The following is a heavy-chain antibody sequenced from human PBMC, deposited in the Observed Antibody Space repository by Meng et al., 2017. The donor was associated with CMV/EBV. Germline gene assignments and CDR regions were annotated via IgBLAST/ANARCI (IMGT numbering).Heavy chain of an antibody. V-gene: IGHV1-69*12. CDR1: GGTFSSYA. J-gene: IGHJ5*02. Sequence: VQLVQFGAEGKKPGSPVKVSCKASGGTFSSYAISWVRQAPGQGLEWMGGIIPIFGTANYAQKFQGRVTITADESTSTAYMELSSLRSEDTAVYYCARDYSGIAARPGFDPWGQGTLVTASS. D-gene: IGHD6-6*01. CDR2: IIPIFGTA. CDR3: ARDYSGIAARPGFDP.